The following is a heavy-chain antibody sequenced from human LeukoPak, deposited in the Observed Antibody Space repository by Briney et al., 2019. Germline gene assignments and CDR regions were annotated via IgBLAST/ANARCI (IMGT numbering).Heavy chain of an antibody. CDR2: IYYSGST. Sequence: KTSQTLSLTCTVSGGSISSGGYYWSWIRQHPGKGLEWIGYIYYSGSTYYNPSLKSRVTISVDTSKNQFSLKLGSVTAADTAVYYCARDKSPGSIFGVRYGMDVWGQGTTVTVSS. D-gene: IGHD3-3*02. V-gene: IGHV4-31*03. CDR3: ARDKSPGSIFGVRYGMDV. CDR1: GGSISSGGYY. J-gene: IGHJ6*02.